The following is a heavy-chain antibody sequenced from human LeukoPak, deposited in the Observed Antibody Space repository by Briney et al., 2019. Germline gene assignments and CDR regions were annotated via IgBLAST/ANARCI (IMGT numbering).Heavy chain of an antibody. CDR2: INSDGSST. Sequence: PGGSLRLSCAASGFTFSSYWMHWVRQAPGKGLVWVSRINSDGSSTSYADSVKGRFTISRDNAKNTLYLQMNSLRAEDTAVYYCARDTRRGDPSDAFDIWGQGTMVTVSS. CDR1: GFTFSSYW. CDR3: ARDTRRGDPSDAFDI. J-gene: IGHJ3*02. D-gene: IGHD7-27*01. V-gene: IGHV3-74*01.